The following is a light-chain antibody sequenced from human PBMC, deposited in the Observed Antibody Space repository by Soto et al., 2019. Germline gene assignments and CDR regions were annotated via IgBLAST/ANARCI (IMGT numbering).Light chain of an antibody. J-gene: IGKJ1*01. CDR2: ATS. CDR3: QQYNSYPWT. V-gene: IGKV1-16*01. CDR1: KGINNY. Sequence: DIQMTQSPPSLSASVGDRVTITCRARKGINNYLAWFQQQPGTAPKTLIYATSTLHSGVPSRFTGSGSWTEFTLTITSLQPEDFVTYYCQQYNSYPWTCGQGTKVEVK.